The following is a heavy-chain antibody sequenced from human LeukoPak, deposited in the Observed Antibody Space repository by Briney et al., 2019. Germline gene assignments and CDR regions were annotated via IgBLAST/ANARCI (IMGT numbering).Heavy chain of an antibody. CDR2: INHSGST. Sequence: SETPSLTCAVYGGSLSGYYWSWIRQPPGKGLEWIGEINHSGSTNYNPSLKSRVTISVDTSKNQFSLKLSSVTAADTAVYYCAGIGYSYVSYFNYWGQGTLVTVSS. V-gene: IGHV4-34*01. D-gene: IGHD5-18*01. CDR1: GGSLSGYY. J-gene: IGHJ4*02. CDR3: AGIGYSYVSYFNY.